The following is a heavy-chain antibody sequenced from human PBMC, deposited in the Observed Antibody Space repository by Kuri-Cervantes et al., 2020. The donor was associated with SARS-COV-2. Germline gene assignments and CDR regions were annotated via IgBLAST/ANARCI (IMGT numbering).Heavy chain of an antibody. V-gene: IGHV1-2*02. CDR3: ATGVPTRLFGEELKNDAFDI. CDR1: GYTFTDYY. CDR2: INPNSGGT. J-gene: IGHJ3*02. D-gene: IGHD3-10*01. Sequence: ASVKVSCKASGYTFTDYYMHWVRQAPGQGLEWMGWINPNSGGTNYAQKFQGRVTMTEDTSTDTAHMELSSLRSEDTAVYYCATGVPTRLFGEELKNDAFDIWGQGTTVTVSS.